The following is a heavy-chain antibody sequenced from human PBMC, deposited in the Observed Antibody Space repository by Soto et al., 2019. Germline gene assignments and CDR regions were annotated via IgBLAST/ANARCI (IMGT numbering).Heavy chain of an antibody. D-gene: IGHD6-13*01. J-gene: IGHJ4*02. V-gene: IGHV4-31*03. Sequence: QVQLQESGPGLVKPSQTLSLTCTVSGGSISSGGYYWSWIRQHPGKGLEWIGYIYYSGTTYYNPSLKSRVTISLDTSKHQFSLKLSSVTAADTAVYYCARAAATGTFIFDYWGQGTLVTVSS. CDR3: ARAAATGTFIFDY. CDR1: GGSISSGGYY. CDR2: IYYSGTT.